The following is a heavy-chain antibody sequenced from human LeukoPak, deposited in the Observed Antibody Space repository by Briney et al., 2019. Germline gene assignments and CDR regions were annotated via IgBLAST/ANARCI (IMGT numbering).Heavy chain of an antibody. CDR3: ARTNYYDSVGSNWLDP. V-gene: IGHV4-59*08. Sequence: SETLSLTCTVSGGSISSYYWSWIRQPPGKGLEWIGYIYYSGSTNYNPSFKSRFTISVDTSKNQFSLRLTSVTAADTAVYYCARTNYYDSVGSNWLDPWGQGILVTVSS. D-gene: IGHD3-22*01. CDR2: IYYSGST. CDR1: GGSISSYY. J-gene: IGHJ5*02.